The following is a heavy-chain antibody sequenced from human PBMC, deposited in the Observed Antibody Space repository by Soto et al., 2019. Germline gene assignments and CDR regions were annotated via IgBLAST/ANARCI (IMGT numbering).Heavy chain of an antibody. CDR2: ISANSDTT. Sequence: GGSLRLSCVASGFTFSTNGMTWVRQAPGKGLEWVSIISANSDTTFYTDALRGRFTISRDNAKNSLHLQMNSLRAEDTAVYYCTRDASRDSSARGWFDPWGPGTLVTVSS. J-gene: IGHJ5*02. CDR3: TRDASRDSSARGWFDP. CDR1: GFTFSTNG. V-gene: IGHV3-21*04. D-gene: IGHD6-13*01.